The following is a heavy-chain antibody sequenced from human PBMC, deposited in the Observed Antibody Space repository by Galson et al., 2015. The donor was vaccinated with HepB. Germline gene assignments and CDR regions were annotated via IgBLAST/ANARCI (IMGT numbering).Heavy chain of an antibody. Sequence: SCKASGYTFTSYGISWVRQAPGQGLEWMGWISAYNGNTNYAQKLQGRVTMTTDTSTSTAYMELRSLRSDDTAVYYCARDGPGKLRFLEWLLRPRGYYYYYYMDVWGKGTTVTVSS. CDR3: ARDGPGKLRFLEWLLRPRGYYYYYYMDV. J-gene: IGHJ6*03. V-gene: IGHV1-18*01. D-gene: IGHD3-3*01. CDR1: GYTFTSYG. CDR2: ISAYNGNT.